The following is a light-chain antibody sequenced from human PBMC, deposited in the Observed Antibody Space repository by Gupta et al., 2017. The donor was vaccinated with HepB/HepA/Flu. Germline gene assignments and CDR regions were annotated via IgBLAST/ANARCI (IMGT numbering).Light chain of an antibody. CDR1: SSNIGAGYD. CDR2: GNS. Sequence: QSVLTQPSSVSGAPGQRVTISCTWSSSNIGAGYDVHWYQQLPGTAPKLLIYGNSNRPSGVPDRFSGSKSGTSTSLAITGLQAEEEADYYCQSYDSSLTGSVFGGGTKLTVL. CDR3: QSYDSSLTGSV. J-gene: IGLJ2*01. V-gene: IGLV1-40*01.